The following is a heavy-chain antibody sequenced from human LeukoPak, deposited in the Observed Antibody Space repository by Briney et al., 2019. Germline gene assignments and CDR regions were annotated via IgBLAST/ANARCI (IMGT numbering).Heavy chain of an antibody. V-gene: IGHV3-23*01. CDR2: ISGSGGST. CDR1: GFTFSSYA. Sequence: GGSLRLSCAASGFTFSSYAMSWVRQAPGKGLGWVSAISGSGGSTYYTDSVKGRFTISRHNSKNTLYLQMNSLRAEDTAVYYCAKDHTGDQDYWGQGTLVTVSS. CDR3: AKDHTGDQDY. J-gene: IGHJ4*02. D-gene: IGHD7-27*01.